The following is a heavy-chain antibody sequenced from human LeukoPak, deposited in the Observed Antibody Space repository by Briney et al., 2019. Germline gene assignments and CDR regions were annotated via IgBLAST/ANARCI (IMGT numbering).Heavy chain of an antibody. V-gene: IGHV3-33*06. CDR2: IWYDGSNK. CDR3: AKSWSWEGDAFDI. Sequence: PGRSLRLSCAASGFTFSSYGMHWVRQAPGKGLEWVAVIWYDGSNKYYADSVKGRFTISRDNSKNTLYLQMTSLRAEDTAVYYCAKSWSWEGDAFDIWVQGTMVTVSS. J-gene: IGHJ3*02. CDR1: GFTFSSYG. D-gene: IGHD6-13*01.